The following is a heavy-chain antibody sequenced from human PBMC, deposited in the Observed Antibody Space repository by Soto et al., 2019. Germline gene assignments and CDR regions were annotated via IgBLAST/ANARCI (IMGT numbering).Heavy chain of an antibody. J-gene: IGHJ5*02. Sequence: QVQLVQSGAEVQKPGASVKVSCKASGYTFTGYYMHWVRQAPGKGLAWIVGINPNSGGTNYAQKFQGRVTMTRDTSISTAYMELSRLRSDDTAVYYCERVGGSLVHNWFDPWGKGTLVTVSS. CDR3: ERVGGSLVHNWFDP. CDR2: INPNSGGT. D-gene: IGHD6-6*01. CDR1: GYTFTGYY. V-gene: IGHV1-2*02.